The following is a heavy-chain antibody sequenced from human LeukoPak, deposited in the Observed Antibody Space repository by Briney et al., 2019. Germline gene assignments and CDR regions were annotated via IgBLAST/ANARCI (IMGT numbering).Heavy chain of an antibody. CDR1: GGSISSSSYY. CDR3: ARYSSWLDY. Sequence: PSETLSLTCTVSGGSISSSSYYWGWIRQPPGKGLGWIGSIYYSGSTYYNPSLKIRVTISVDTSKNQFSLKLSSVTAADTAVYYCARYSSWLDYWGQGTLVTVSS. CDR2: IYYSGST. V-gene: IGHV4-39*01. J-gene: IGHJ4*02. D-gene: IGHD6-13*01.